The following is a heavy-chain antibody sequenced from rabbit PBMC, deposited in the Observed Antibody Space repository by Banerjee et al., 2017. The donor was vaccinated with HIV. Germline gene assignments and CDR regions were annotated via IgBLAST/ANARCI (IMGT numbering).Heavy chain of an antibody. D-gene: IGHD6-1*01. CDR3: ARDRAGAVVYAHVVDPPDAFDP. Sequence: EESGGDLVKPEGSLTLTCTASGFSFSSRYWICWVRQAPGKGLEWIACIDAGDSGSTYYANWAKGRFTISKTSSTTVTLQMTSLTAADTATYFCARDRAGAVVYAHVVDPPDAFDPWGPGTLVTVS. CDR2: IDAGDSGST. V-gene: IGHV1S45*01. CDR1: GFSFSSRYW. J-gene: IGHJ2*01.